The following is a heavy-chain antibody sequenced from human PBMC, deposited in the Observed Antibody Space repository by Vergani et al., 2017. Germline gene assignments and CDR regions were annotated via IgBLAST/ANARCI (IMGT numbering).Heavy chain of an antibody. D-gene: IGHD2-15*01. V-gene: IGHV4-61*02. CDR3: ARRSGGYYSGGKVHPLRTAFDV. CDR1: GGSISAGYYF. Sequence: QVQLQASGPGRVKPSQTLSLTCTMSGGSISAGYYFWSCIRQPAGKGLEWLGHISASVNASHSPSLKTRVSMSVDTSKNQFSLTVTSVTAADTAIYFCARRSGGYYSGGKVHPLRTAFDVWGHGTVVTVSS. CDR2: ISASVNA. J-gene: IGHJ3*01.